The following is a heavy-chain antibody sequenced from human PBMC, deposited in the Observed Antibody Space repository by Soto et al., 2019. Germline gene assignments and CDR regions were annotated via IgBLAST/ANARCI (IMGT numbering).Heavy chain of an antibody. J-gene: IGHJ3*02. CDR3: ARAGLDGSSTSCYAGDGAFDI. CDR1: GGSISSGGYY. Sequence: QVQLQESGPGLVKPSQTLSLTCTVSGGSISSGGYYWSWIRQHPGKGLEWIGYVYYSGSTYYNPSLKSRVTISVDTSKNQFPLKLSAVTAADTAVYYCARAGLDGSSTSCYAGDGAFDIWGQGTMVTVSS. CDR2: VYYSGST. D-gene: IGHD2-2*01. V-gene: IGHV4-31*03.